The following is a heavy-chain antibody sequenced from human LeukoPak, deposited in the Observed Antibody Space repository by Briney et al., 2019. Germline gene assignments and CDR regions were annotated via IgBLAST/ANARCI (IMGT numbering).Heavy chain of an antibody. V-gene: IGHV1-69*13. J-gene: IGHJ5*02. D-gene: IGHD3-16*02. Sequence: SVKVSCKASGGTFISYAISWVRQAPGQGLEGMGGSIPIFGTANYAQKFQGRVTITADESTSTAYMELSSLRSEDTAVYYCARDSSLRPNWFDPWGQGTLVTVSS. CDR1: GGTFISYA. CDR2: SIPIFGTA. CDR3: ARDSSLRPNWFDP.